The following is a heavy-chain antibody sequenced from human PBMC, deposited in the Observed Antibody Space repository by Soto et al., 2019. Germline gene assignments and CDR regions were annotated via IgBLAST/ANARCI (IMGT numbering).Heavy chain of an antibody. V-gene: IGHV1-18*01. CDR3: ARKKEVPAAMGDYYYYYGMDV. Sequence: QVQLVQSGAEVKKPGASVKVSCKASGYTFTSYGISWVRQAPGQGLEWMGWISAYNGNTNYAQKLQGRVTMTTDTSMSTAYMELRSLRSDDTAVYYCARKKEVPAAMGDYYYYYGMDVWGQGTTVTVSS. J-gene: IGHJ6*02. CDR2: ISAYNGNT. D-gene: IGHD2-2*01. CDR1: GYTFTSYG.